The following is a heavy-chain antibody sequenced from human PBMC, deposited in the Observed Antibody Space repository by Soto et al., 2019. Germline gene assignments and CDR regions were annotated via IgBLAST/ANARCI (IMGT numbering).Heavy chain of an antibody. CDR3: ARDRVYYYNNSGYYNFDY. J-gene: IGHJ4*02. Sequence: QVQLVESGGGVVQPGRSLRVSCAASGFIFSNYAMHWVRQAPGKGLEWVAVVSYDGNNQFYAESVKGRFTISRDSSKTTLYLQMNNLREEDTAVYYCARDRVYYYNNSGYYNFDYWGQGTPVIVSS. CDR2: VSYDGNNQ. D-gene: IGHD3-22*01. V-gene: IGHV3-30-3*01. CDR1: GFIFSNYA.